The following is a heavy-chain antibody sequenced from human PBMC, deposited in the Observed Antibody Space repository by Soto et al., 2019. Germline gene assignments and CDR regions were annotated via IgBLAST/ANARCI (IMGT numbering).Heavy chain of an antibody. CDR1: GFTFDDYA. CDR2: ISWNSGSI. J-gene: IGHJ1*01. V-gene: IGHV3-9*01. Sequence: EVQLVESGGGLVQPGRSLRLSCAASGFTFDDYAMHWVRQAPGKGLEWVSGISWNSGSIGYADSVKGRFTISRDNAKNSLYLQMNSLRAEDTALHYCAKDSPLYSSGWYGYFQHWGQGTLVTVSS. D-gene: IGHD6-19*01. CDR3: AKDSPLYSSGWYGYFQH.